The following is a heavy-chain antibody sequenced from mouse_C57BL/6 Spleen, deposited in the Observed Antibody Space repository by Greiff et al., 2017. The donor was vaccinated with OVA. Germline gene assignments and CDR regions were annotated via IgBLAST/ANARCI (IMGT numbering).Heavy chain of an antibody. D-gene: IGHD4-1*01. J-gene: IGHJ3*01. V-gene: IGHV1-69*01. CDR2: IDPSDSYT. CDR1: GYTFTSYW. CDR3: ARGNWDGRFAY. Sequence: QVQLQQPGAELVMPGASVKLSCKASGYTFTSYWMHWVKQRPGQGLEWIGEIDPSDSYTNYNQKFKGKSTLTVDKSSSTAYMQLSSLTSEDSAVYYCARGNWDGRFAYWGQGTLVTVSA.